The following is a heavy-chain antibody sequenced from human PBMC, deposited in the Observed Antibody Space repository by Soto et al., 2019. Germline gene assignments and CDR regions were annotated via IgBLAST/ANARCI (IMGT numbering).Heavy chain of an antibody. CDR1: GASITSGDFY. V-gene: IGHV4-30-4*01. CDR2: IYYTGNT. Sequence: SETLSLTCTVSGASITSGDFYWSWIRQPPGKGLEWIGYIYYTGNTYYNPSLKSRFTISVDTSKNQFSLRVTSVTAADTAVYYCTRIDYEIXTGPDAFDIWGQGTMVTVSS. D-gene: IGHD3-9*01. J-gene: IGHJ3*02. CDR3: TRIDYEIXTGPDAFDI.